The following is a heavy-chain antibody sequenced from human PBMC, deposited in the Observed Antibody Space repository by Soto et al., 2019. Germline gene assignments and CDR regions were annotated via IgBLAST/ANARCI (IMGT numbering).Heavy chain of an antibody. J-gene: IGHJ6*02. CDR1: GYSFRDYD. D-gene: IGHD3-16*01. CDR2: LNPKTGDT. CDR3: ARGITLGYADAMDV. V-gene: IGHV1-8*01. Sequence: GSSVKVSCKASGYSFRDYDINWVRQATGQGLEWMGWLNPKTGDTGYSQKFQGRVTMTRSTSMSTAYMEVTSLRFEDTAVYFCARGITLGYADAMDVGG.